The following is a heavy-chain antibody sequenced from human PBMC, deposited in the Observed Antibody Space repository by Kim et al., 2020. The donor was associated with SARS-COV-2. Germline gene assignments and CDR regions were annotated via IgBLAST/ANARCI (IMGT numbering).Heavy chain of an antibody. CDR2: INPSGGST. V-gene: IGHV1-46*01. CDR1: GYTFTSYY. CDR3: ARKRGSSSWYTPVFHDAFDI. D-gene: IGHD6-13*01. Sequence: ASVKVSCKASGYTFTSYYMHWVRQAPGQGLEWMGIINPSGGSTSYAQKFQGRVTMTRDTSTSTVYMELSSLRSEDTAVYYCARKRGSSSWYTPVFHDAFDIWGQGTMVTVSS. J-gene: IGHJ3*02.